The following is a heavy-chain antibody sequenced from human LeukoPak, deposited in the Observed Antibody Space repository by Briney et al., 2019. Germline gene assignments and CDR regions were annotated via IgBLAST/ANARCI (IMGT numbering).Heavy chain of an antibody. V-gene: IGHV3-74*01. J-gene: IGHJ4*02. CDR3: ARHLNYYLDY. CDR1: GFTFSTCW. D-gene: IGHD3-10*01. Sequence: QPGGSLRLSCAASGFTFSTCWMHWVRQAPGKGLVWVSRISSDGSITGYADSVKGRFTISRDNAKNTLYLQMNSLRAEDTAVYYCARHLNYYLDYWGQGTLVTVSS. CDR2: ISSDGSIT.